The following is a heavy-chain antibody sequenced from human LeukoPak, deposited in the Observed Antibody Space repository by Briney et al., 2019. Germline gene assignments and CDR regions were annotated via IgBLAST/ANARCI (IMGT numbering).Heavy chain of an antibody. V-gene: IGHV4-61*02. Sequence: PSETLSLTCTVSGGSISSGSYYWSWIRQPAGKGLEWIGRIYTSGSTNYNPSLKSRVTISVDTSKNQFSPKLSSVTAADTAVYYCARAPLGGGPMDAFDIWGQGTMVTVSS. CDR1: GGSISSGSYY. J-gene: IGHJ3*02. D-gene: IGHD1-26*01. CDR3: ARAPLGGGPMDAFDI. CDR2: IYTSGST.